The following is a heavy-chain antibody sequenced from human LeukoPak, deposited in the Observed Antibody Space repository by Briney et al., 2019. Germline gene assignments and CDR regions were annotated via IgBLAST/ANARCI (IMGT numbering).Heavy chain of an antibody. CDR1: GYTFTGYY. V-gene: IGHV1-2*02. J-gene: IGHJ3*02. Sequence: GASVKVSCKASGYTFTGYYMHWVRQAPGQGLEWMGWISPKSGGTNYAQKLQGRVTMTTDTSTSTAYMELRSLRSDDTAVYYCARVVAATSSDAFDIWGQGTMVTVSS. CDR3: ARVVAATSSDAFDI. D-gene: IGHD2-15*01. CDR2: ISPKSGGT.